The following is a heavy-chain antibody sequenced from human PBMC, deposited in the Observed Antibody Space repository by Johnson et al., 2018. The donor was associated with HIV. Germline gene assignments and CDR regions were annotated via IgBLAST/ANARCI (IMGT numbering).Heavy chain of an antibody. V-gene: IGHV3-23*04. CDR3: AAGIAVAGLRGNAFDI. CDR1: GFTFSSYA. Sequence: VQLVESGGGLVQPGGSLRLSCAASGFTFSSYAMSWVRQAPGKGLEWVSLISWDGGSTYYADSVKGRFTISRDNAKNSLYLQMNSLRAEDTAVYYCAAGIAVAGLRGNAFDIWGQGTMVTVSS. J-gene: IGHJ3*02. CDR2: ISWDGGST. D-gene: IGHD6-19*01.